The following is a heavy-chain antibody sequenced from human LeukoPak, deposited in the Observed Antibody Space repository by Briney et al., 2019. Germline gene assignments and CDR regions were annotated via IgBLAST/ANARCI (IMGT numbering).Heavy chain of an antibody. J-gene: IGHJ5*02. CDR3: ARDPTQPYYYDSSGPNWFDP. Sequence: ASVKVSCKASGYTFTGYYMHWVRQAPGQGLEWMGSTNPNSGGTNYAQKFQVRVTMTRDTSISSAYMELSRLRSDDTAVYYCARDPTQPYYYDSSGPNWFDPWGQGTLVTVSS. CDR1: GYTFTGYY. V-gene: IGHV1-2*02. D-gene: IGHD3-22*01. CDR2: TNPNSGGT.